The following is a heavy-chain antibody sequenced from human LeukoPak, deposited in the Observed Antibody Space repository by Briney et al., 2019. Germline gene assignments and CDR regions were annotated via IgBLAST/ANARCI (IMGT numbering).Heavy chain of an antibody. Sequence: GSLRLSCAASGFTFSSYSMNWVRQAPGKGLEWVSSISSSSSYIYYADSVKGRFTISRDNAKNSLYLQMNSLRAEDTAVYYCARDSVVVNVSEGYYYMDVWGKGTTVTVSS. J-gene: IGHJ6*03. CDR1: GFTFSSYS. V-gene: IGHV3-21*01. CDR3: ARDSVVVNVSEGYYYMDV. D-gene: IGHD2-21*01. CDR2: ISSSSSYI.